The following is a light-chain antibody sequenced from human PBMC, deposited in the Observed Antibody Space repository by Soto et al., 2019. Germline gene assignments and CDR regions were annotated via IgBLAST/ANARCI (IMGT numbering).Light chain of an antibody. Sequence: EIVMTQAPVTLSVSPGERATLSCRASQSVGNNLAWYQQKPGQAPRLLIYDASTRATGIPARFSGSGSGTEFTLTISSLQSEDFAVYYCQQYNNWSPLFGQGTKVETK. CDR1: QSVGNN. J-gene: IGKJ1*01. CDR3: QQYNNWSPL. V-gene: IGKV3-15*01. CDR2: DAS.